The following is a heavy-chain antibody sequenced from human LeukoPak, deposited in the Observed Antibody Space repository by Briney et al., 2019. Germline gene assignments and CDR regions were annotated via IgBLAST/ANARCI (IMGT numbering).Heavy chain of an antibody. D-gene: IGHD5-12*01. Sequence: GGSLRLSCAASGFTFSSYSMNWVRQAPGKGLEWVSSISSSSSYIYYADSVKGRFTISRDNARNSLYLQMNSLRAEDTAMYYCARDAGNSGYGCDLWGQGTLVTVSS. CDR3: ARDAGNSGYGCDL. V-gene: IGHV3-21*01. CDR1: GFTFSSYS. CDR2: ISSSSSYI. J-gene: IGHJ5*02.